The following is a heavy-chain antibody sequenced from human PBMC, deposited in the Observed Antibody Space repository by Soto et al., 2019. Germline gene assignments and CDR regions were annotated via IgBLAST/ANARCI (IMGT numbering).Heavy chain of an antibody. D-gene: IGHD2-15*01. CDR2: MFYSGLT. CDR3: APLSVSLSGPYGIHV. Sequence: SETLSLTCSVSGYSVSSSDYYWAWIRQPPGKGLEWIGSMFYSGLTYYNPSPKSRVTLSVDTSKNQFSVRLNSVTAADTAVYYCAPLSVSLSGPYGIHVWGQGTTVTVSS. CDR1: GYSVSSSDYY. J-gene: IGHJ6*02. V-gene: IGHV4-39*01.